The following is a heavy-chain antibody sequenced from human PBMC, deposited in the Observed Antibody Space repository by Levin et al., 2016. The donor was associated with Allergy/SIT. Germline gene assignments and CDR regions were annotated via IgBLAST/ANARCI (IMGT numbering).Heavy chain of an antibody. J-gene: IGHJ6*02. CDR3: ARGDYALDGSCYYGMDV. V-gene: IGHV1-69*01. Sequence: WVRQAPGQGLEWMGGIIPIFGTANYAQKFQGRVTITADESTSTAYMELSSLRSEDTAVYYCARGDYALDGSCYYGMDVWGQGTTVTVSS. D-gene: IGHD4-17*01. CDR2: IIPIFGTA.